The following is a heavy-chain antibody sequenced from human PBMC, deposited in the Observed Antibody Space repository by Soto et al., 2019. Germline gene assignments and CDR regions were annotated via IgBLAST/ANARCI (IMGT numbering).Heavy chain of an antibody. J-gene: IGHJ4*02. CDR2: IDWEEEK. Sequence: ESGPTLVNPKQTLILTCAFSGFSLSRKGMSVSWIRQPPGKALEFLALIDWEEEKFSSPSLRTRLTVSKDTSKSQVVLTLTNVDPVDTAPYYCTRSTHWIYEYYFDYWGQGTLVTVSA. CDR3: TRSTHWIYEYYFDY. CDR1: GFSLSRKGMS. D-gene: IGHD1-7*01. V-gene: IGHV2-70*01.